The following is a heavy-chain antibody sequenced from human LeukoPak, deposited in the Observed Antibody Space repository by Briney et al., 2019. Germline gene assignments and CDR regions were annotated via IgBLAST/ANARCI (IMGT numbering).Heavy chain of an antibody. CDR3: AKAAEQLVQNFVDY. V-gene: IGHV3-21*04. J-gene: IGHJ4*02. Sequence: PGGSLRLSCAASGFTFSSYSMNWVRQAPGKGLEWVSSISSSSSYIYYADSVKGRFTISRDNSKNTLYLQMNSLRAEDTAVYYCAKAAEQLVQNFVDYWGQGTLVTVSS. CDR1: GFTFSSYS. CDR2: ISSSSSYI. D-gene: IGHD6-13*01.